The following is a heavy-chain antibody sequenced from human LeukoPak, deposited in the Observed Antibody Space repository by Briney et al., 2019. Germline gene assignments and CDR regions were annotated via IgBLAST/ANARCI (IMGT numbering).Heavy chain of an antibody. J-gene: IGHJ4*02. CDR3: FVRGVIIRADY. V-gene: IGHV5-51*01. Sequence: GESLQISCKGSAYSFTSYWIGCVRQMPGKGLLWMVVIYPGDSDTRYSPSFQGHVTTSADNTINTSFFQWMSLKAADTAMYYCFVRGVIIRADYWGQGTLVTVSS. CDR2: IYPGDSDT. D-gene: IGHD3-10*01. CDR1: AYSFTSYW.